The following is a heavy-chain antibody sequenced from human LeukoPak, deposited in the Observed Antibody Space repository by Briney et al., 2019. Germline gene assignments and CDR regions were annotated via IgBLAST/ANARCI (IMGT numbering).Heavy chain of an antibody. Sequence: ASVKVSCKASGYTFTSYGISWVRQAPGQGLEWMGWISAYNGNTNYAQKLQGRVTMTTDTSTSTAYMELRSLRSDDTAVYCCARGLYYDSSGAVDIWGQGTMVTVSS. CDR3: ARGLYYDSSGAVDI. J-gene: IGHJ3*02. V-gene: IGHV1-18*01. CDR2: ISAYNGNT. CDR1: GYTFTSYG. D-gene: IGHD3-22*01.